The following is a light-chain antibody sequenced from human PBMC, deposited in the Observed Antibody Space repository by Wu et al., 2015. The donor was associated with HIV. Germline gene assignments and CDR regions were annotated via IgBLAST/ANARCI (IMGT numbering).Light chain of an antibody. CDR3: QQYTNWPFYT. CDR2: GAS. CDR1: QNVSID. Sequence: EKVMTQSPPTLSVSPGERATLSCRASQNVSIDLAWYQQKPGQPPRLLLYGASTRATAIPPRFSGSGSETEFTPTISTVQSEDFAVYYCQQYTNWPFYTFGQGTKLEVK. V-gene: IGKV3-15*01. J-gene: IGKJ2*01.